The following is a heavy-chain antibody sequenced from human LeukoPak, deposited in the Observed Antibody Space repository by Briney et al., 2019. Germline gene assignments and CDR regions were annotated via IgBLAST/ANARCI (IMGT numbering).Heavy chain of an antibody. J-gene: IGHJ6*02. CDR1: GFTFSNYW. D-gene: IGHD4-4*01. Sequence: GGSLRLSCAASGFTFSNYWMSWVRQAPGKGLEWVANIKQDGSEKCYVDSVKGRFTISRDNAKNSLYLQMNSLRAEDTAVYYCARMDDSNPPEEVDGMDVWGQGTTVTVSS. CDR3: ARMDDSNPPEEVDGMDV. V-gene: IGHV3-7*01. CDR2: IKQDGSEK.